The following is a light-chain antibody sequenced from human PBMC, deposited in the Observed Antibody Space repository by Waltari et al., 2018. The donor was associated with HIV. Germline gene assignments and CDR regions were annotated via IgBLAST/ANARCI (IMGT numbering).Light chain of an antibody. V-gene: IGLV3-1*01. J-gene: IGLJ2*01. CDR1: KLGDKY. Sequence: SYELTQPPSVSVSPGQTASITCSGDKLGDKYACWYQQKAGQSPVLVIYRDRKRPSGIPERFSGYNSGKTATLTISGTQAMDEADYYCQAWDSSTVVFGGGTKLTVL. CDR2: RDR. CDR3: QAWDSSTVV.